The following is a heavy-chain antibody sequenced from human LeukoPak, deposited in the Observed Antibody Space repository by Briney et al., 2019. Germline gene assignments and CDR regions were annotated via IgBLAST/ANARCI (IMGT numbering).Heavy chain of an antibody. J-gene: IGHJ4*02. V-gene: IGHV4-39*01. Sequence: SETLSLTCTVSGGSISSRSYYWGWIRQPPGKGLEWIGNIYYSGSTYYNPSLKSRVTISVDTSKNQFSLKLSSVTAADTAVYFCARHRRLSYFDYWGQGTLVTVSS. D-gene: IGHD2/OR15-2a*01. CDR3: ARHRRLSYFDY. CDR1: GGSISSRSYY. CDR2: IYYSGST.